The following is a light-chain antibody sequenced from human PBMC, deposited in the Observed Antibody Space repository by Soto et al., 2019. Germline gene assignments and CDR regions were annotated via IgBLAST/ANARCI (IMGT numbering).Light chain of an antibody. CDR2: GAS. CDR3: QQYINWT. Sequence: EIVMTQSPATLSVSPGERVTLSCRASQNIRSDLAWYQQKPGQAPRLLMYGASIRATGIPARFSGSGSGTDLTLTISSLQSEDLALYYCQQYINWTFGQGTKVDIK. J-gene: IGKJ1*01. V-gene: IGKV3-15*01. CDR1: QNIRSD.